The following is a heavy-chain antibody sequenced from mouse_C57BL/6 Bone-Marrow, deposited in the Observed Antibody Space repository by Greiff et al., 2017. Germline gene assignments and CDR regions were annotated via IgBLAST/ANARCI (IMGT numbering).Heavy chain of an antibody. CDR2: IYPRSGNT. J-gene: IGHJ3*01. Sequence: VKLVESGAELARPGASVKLSCKASGYTFTSYGISWVKQRTGQGLEWIGEIYPRSGNTYYNEKFKGKATLTADKSSSTAYMELRSLTSEDSAVYFCARDYGSSPGVAYWGQGTLVTVSA. V-gene: IGHV1-81*01. CDR3: ARDYGSSPGVAY. CDR1: GYTFTSYG. D-gene: IGHD1-1*01.